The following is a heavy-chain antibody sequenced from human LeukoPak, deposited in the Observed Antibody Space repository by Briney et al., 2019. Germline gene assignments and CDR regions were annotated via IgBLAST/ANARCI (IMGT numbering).Heavy chain of an antibody. V-gene: IGHV3-48*03. J-gene: IGHJ4*02. Sequence: GGSLRLSCAASGFTFSSYELNWVRQAPGKGLEWVSCISSSGSTIYYADSVKGRFTISRDNAKNSLYLQVNSLRAEDTAVYYCARVGGNWSPDYWGQGTLVTVSS. CDR3: ARVGGNWSPDY. CDR1: GFTFSSYE. CDR2: ISSSGSTI.